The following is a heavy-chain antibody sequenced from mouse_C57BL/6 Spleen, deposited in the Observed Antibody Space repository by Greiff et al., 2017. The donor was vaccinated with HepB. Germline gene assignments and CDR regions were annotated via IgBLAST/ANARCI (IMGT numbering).Heavy chain of an antibody. Sequence: EVKLVESGEGLVKPGGSLKLSCAASGFTFSSYAMSWVRQTPEKRLEWVAYISSGGDYIYYADTVKGRFTISRDNARNTLYLQMSSLTSEDTAMYYCTRSPYYYGSSHWYFDVWGTGTTVTVSS. J-gene: IGHJ1*03. V-gene: IGHV5-9-1*02. D-gene: IGHD1-1*01. CDR3: TRSPYYYGSSHWYFDV. CDR1: GFTFSSYA. CDR2: ISSGGDYI.